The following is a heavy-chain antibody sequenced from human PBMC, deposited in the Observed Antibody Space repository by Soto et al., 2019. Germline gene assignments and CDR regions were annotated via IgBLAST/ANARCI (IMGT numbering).Heavy chain of an antibody. CDR3: ARGRGYSYGLDP. CDR1: GGSISSSSYY. J-gene: IGHJ5*02. D-gene: IGHD5-18*01. Sequence: PSETLSLTCTVSGGSISSSSYYWGWIRQPPGKGLEWIGSIYYSGSTSYSPSLKSRVAISVDTSKNQFSLSLSSVTAADTAVYYCARGRGYSYGLDPWGQGTLVTVSS. CDR2: IYYSGST. V-gene: IGHV4-39*07.